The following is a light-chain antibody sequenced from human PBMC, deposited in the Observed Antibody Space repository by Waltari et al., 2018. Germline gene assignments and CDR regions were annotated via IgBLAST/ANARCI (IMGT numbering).Light chain of an antibody. CDR2: GAS. J-gene: IGKJ4*01. Sequence: EIVMTQSPATLSVSPGERATLSCRASQRVSSNLAWYQQKPGQAPRPLIYGASTRATGIHARFSGSGSGTEFTLTISSLQSEDFAVYYCQQYNNWQLTFGGGTKVEIK. CDR3: QQYNNWQLT. V-gene: IGKV3-15*01. CDR1: QRVSSN.